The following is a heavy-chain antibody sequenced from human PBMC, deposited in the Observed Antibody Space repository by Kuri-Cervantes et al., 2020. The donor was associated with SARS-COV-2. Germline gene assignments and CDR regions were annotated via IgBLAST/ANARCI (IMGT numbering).Heavy chain of an antibody. CDR3: ARVAGEGPIYYYYMDV. J-gene: IGHJ6*03. CDR2: ISGSGNYI. V-gene: IGHV3-21*01. D-gene: IGHD2-21*01. CDR1: GFTVSTYT. Sequence: SCAASGFTVSTYTMTWVRQAPGKALEWVSSISGSGNYIYYADSVKGRFTISKGNAKNSLYLQMNGLRGEDTAVYSCARVAGEGPIYYYYMDVWGKGTAVTVSS.